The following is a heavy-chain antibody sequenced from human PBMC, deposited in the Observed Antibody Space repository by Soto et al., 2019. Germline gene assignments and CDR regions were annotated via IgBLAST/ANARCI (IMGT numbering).Heavy chain of an antibody. CDR1: GFTFSSYS. V-gene: IGHV3-21*01. CDR2: ISSSSSYI. CDR3: ARDIFPNSGGNWFDP. Sequence: PGGSLRLSCAAFGFTFSSYSMNWVRQAPGKGLEWVSSISSSSSYIYYSDSVKGRFNISRDSAKNSLYLQMNSMRAEDTAVYYCARDIFPNSGGNWFDPWGQGTLVTVSS. D-gene: IGHD6-25*01. J-gene: IGHJ5*02.